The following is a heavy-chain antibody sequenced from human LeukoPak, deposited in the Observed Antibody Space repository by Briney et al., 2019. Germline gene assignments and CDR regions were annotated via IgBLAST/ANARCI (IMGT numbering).Heavy chain of an antibody. CDR3: AGDPNRLADYGGDYFDH. CDR2: ISNDGSHR. CDR1: GFTFSSSS. V-gene: IGHV3-30*04. D-gene: IGHD4-23*01. J-gene: IGHJ4*02. Sequence: PGGSLRLSCAASGFTFSSSSMHWVRQAPGNGLEWVAVISNDGSHRYYADSVKGRFTISRDNSKNTLSLEMNTLRPEDTALFYCAGDPNRLADYGGDYFDHWGQGTLVTVSS.